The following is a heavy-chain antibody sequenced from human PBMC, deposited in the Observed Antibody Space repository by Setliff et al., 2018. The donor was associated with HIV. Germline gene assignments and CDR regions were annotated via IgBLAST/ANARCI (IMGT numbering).Heavy chain of an antibody. J-gene: IGHJ3*02. Sequence: WASVKVSCKASGYTFSDYYMHWVRQAPGQGLEWMGWINPNSGGTNYAQKLQGRVDMTRDTSMSTTYMELSRLRSDDTAVYYCARDPGYKSTWYGVFDIWGQGTMVTVSS. CDR3: ARDPGYKSTWYGVFDI. D-gene: IGHD6-13*01. CDR2: INPNSGGT. V-gene: IGHV1-2*02. CDR1: GYTFSDYY.